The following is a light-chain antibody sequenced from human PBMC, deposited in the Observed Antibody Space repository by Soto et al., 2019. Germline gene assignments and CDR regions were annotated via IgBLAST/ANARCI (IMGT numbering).Light chain of an antibody. CDR1: LGIGSY. V-gene: IGKV1-9*01. CDR2: AAS. J-gene: IGKJ4*01. Sequence: DVQMTQSPSSLSASVGDRVTITCRASLGIGSYLAWYQQKPGKAPRLVIYAASTMQSGVPSRFGGSGSDTEFTLTISSLQPEDFATYYCQQLNNYPLTFGGGTKVAIK. CDR3: QQLNNYPLT.